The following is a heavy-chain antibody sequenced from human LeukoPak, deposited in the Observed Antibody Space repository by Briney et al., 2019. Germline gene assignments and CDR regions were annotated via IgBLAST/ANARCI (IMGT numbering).Heavy chain of an antibody. CDR1: GYSISSGYY. V-gene: IGHV4-38-2*02. CDR3: ARGGRLGELSLYRIQF. J-gene: IGHJ4*02. CDR2: IYHSGST. Sequence: SETLSLTCTVSGYSISSGYYWGWIRQPPGKGLEWIGSIYHSGSTYYNPSLKSRVTISVDTSKNQFSLKLSSVTAADTAVYYCARGGRLGELSLYRIQFWGQGTLVTVSS. D-gene: IGHD3-16*02.